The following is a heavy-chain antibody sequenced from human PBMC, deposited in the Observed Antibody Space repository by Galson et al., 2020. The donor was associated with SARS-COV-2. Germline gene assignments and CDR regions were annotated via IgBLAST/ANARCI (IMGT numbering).Heavy chain of an antibody. V-gene: IGHV3-30*03. D-gene: IGHD7-27*01. Sequence: GGSLRLSCVASGFTFTTYPMHWVRQAPGKGLEWVAVIPYDGLNAQYADSGKGRFTISRENSQNTVYLQMNSLRVEDTALYYCARDSSGEGYYYGMDVWGQGTTVTVSS. J-gene: IGHJ6*02. CDR2: IPYDGLNA. CDR1: GFTFTTYP. CDR3: ARDSSGEGYYYGMDV.